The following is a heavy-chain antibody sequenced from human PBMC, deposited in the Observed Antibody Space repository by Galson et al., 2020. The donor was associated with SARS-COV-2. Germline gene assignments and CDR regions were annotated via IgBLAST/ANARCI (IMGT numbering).Heavy chain of an antibody. CDR3: ARDPAPLDGDNYYYGMDV. J-gene: IGHJ6*02. V-gene: IGHV4-59*01. D-gene: IGHD4-17*01. CDR1: DGPMSSYY. Sequence: ETSETLSLTCSVSDGPMSSYYWSWIRQPPGKGLEWIGYISYSGSANYNPSLRSRVTISVDLSKNQFSLKLTSVTAADTAVYYCARDPAPLDGDNYYYGMDVWGRGTTVTVSS. CDR2: ISYSGSA.